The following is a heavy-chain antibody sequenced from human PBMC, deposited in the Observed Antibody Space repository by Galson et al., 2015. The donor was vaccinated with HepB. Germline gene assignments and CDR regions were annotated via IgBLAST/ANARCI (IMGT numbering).Heavy chain of an antibody. CDR3: ARGGDSSGYYYLHAFDI. Sequence: SLRLSCAASGFTFSSYGMHWVRQAPGKGLEWVAVIWYDGSNKYYADSVKGRFTISRDNSKNTLYLQMNSLRAEDTAVYYCARGGDSSGYYYLHAFDIWGQGTMVTVSS. D-gene: IGHD3-22*01. J-gene: IGHJ3*02. V-gene: IGHV3-33*08. CDR1: GFTFSSYG. CDR2: IWYDGSNK.